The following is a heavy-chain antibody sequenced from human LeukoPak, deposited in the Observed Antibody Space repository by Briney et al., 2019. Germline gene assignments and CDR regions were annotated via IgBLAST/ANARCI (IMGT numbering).Heavy chain of an antibody. J-gene: IGHJ2*01. V-gene: IGHV4-59*12. D-gene: IGHD3-9*01. CDR3: AKDSESADWVIPFDL. CDR2: IYYSGST. CDR1: GGSISSYY. Sequence: PSETLSLTCTVSGGSISSYYWSWIRRPPGKGLEWIGYIYYSGSTNYNPSLKSRLTISMDTSKNQFSLKLNSVTAADTAVYYCAKDSESADWVIPFDLRGRGTLVTVSS.